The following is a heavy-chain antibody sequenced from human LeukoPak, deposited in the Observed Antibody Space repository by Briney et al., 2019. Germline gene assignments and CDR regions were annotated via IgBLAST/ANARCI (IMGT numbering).Heavy chain of an antibody. J-gene: IGHJ4*02. CDR3: AKENNNYAYFDY. Sequence: CLRLSCAPSVFTFDDHAMHWVRQAPGPGLESVSGFSWNSGSVGFADSVTGRFTISRDNAEQSQYLQMNGLRADDMALYYCAKENNNYAYFDYWSQGTLVTVSS. V-gene: IGHV3-9*03. CDR2: FSWNSGSV. CDR1: VFTFDDHA. D-gene: IGHD4-11*01.